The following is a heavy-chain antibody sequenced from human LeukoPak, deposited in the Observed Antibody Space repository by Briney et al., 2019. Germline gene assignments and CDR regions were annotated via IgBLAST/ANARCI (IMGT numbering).Heavy chain of an antibody. J-gene: IGHJ4*02. Sequence: GGSLRLSCAASGFTFSDYYMSWIRQAPGKGLEWVSYISSSGSTIYYADSVKGRFTISRDNAKNSLYLQMNSLKAEDTAVYYCARDLSYYDSSGYGYWGQGTLVTVSS. D-gene: IGHD3-22*01. CDR1: GFTFSDYY. CDR2: ISSSGSTI. V-gene: IGHV3-11*01. CDR3: ARDLSYYDSSGYGY.